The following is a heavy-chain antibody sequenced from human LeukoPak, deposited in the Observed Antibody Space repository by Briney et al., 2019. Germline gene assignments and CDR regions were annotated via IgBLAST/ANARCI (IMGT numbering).Heavy chain of an antibody. Sequence: GGSLRLSCAASGFAFSSYNMNWVRQAPGKGLEWISYIGSSGSRTHYADSVGGRGTISRDNAKHSLYLQMNSLRDEDTAVYFCARRPYSDTSGRLSDVWGQATTVTVSS. V-gene: IGHV3-48*02. D-gene: IGHD3-22*01. CDR2: IGSSGSRT. CDR1: GFAFSSYN. CDR3: ARRPYSDTSGRLSDV. J-gene: IGHJ6*02.